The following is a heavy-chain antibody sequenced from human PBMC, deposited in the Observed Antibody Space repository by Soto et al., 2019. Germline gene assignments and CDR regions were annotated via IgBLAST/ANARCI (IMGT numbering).Heavy chain of an antibody. Sequence: GGSLRLSCAASGFTFSSYWMSWVRQAPGKGLEWVASISGGGGSTYYTDSVKGRFSISRDNSNRVVYLQMGSLTAGDTAVYYCAKTETFNGYYNAFHYWGQGTRVTVSS. D-gene: IGHD3-9*01. J-gene: IGHJ4*02. CDR2: ISGGGGST. V-gene: IGHV3-23*01. CDR3: AKTETFNGYYNAFHY. CDR1: GFTFSSYW.